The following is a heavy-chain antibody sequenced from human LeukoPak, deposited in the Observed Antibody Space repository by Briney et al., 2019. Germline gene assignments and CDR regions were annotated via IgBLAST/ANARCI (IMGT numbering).Heavy chain of an antibody. V-gene: IGHV1-69*05. Sequence: SVKVSCKASGGTFSSYAISWVRQAPGQGFEWMGGIIPIFGTANYAQKFQGRVTITTDESTSTAYMELSSLRSEDTAVYYCARGVRTSSWYHFDAFDIWGQGTMVTVSS. CDR2: IIPIFGTA. D-gene: IGHD6-13*01. CDR3: ARGVRTSSWYHFDAFDI. CDR1: GGTFSSYA. J-gene: IGHJ3*02.